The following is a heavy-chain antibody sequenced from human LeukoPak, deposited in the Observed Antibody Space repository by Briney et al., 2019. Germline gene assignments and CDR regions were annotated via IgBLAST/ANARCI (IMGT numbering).Heavy chain of an antibody. D-gene: IGHD4-11*01. CDR1: GYTFTNYD. V-gene: IGHV1-8*03. Sequence: ASVKVSCKASGYTFTNYDINWVRQATGQGLEWMGWMNPQSGNTGYAQKFQGRVTITRDTSITTAYMELSSLRSEDTAVYYCARGPNYRNYGSAYYYYMDVWGKGTTVTVSS. CDR3: ARGPNYRNYGSAYYYYMDV. J-gene: IGHJ6*03. CDR2: MNPQSGNT.